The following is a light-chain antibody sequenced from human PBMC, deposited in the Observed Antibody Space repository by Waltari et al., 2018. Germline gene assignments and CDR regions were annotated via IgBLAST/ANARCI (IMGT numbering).Light chain of an antibody. CDR1: QSISSN. CDR2: AAS. CDR3: QQYNHWPPLT. J-gene: IGKJ4*01. V-gene: IGKV3-15*01. Sequence: EIVMTQSPATLSVSPGERATLSCMASQSISSNLAWYQQKPGQAPRLLIYAASTRATGIPARFSGSGSGTEFTLTISSLQSEDFAAYYCQQYNHWPPLTFGGGTKVEIK.